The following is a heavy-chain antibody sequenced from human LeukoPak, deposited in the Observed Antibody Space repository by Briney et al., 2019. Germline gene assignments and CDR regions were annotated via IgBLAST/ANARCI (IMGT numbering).Heavy chain of an antibody. D-gene: IGHD5-18*01. CDR3: ARDKDTAMPDYDY. V-gene: IGHV1-2*02. J-gene: IGHJ4*02. Sequence: GASVKVSCKASGYTFTGYYMHWVRQAPGHGLEWMGWINPNSGGTNYAQKFQGRVTMARDTSISTAYMELSRLRSDDTAVYYCARDKDTAMPDYDYWGQGTLVTVSS. CDR2: INPNSGGT. CDR1: GYTFTGYY.